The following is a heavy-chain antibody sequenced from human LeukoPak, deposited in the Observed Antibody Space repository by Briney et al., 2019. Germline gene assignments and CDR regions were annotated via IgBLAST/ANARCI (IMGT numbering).Heavy chain of an antibody. CDR3: ARTGYSSGRYLGYYFDY. Sequence: SETLSLTCAVYGGSFSGYYWSWIRQPPGKGLEWIGEINHSGSTNYNPSLKSRVTISVDTSKNQFSLKLSSVTAADTAVYYCARTGYSSGRYLGYYFDYWGQGTLVTVSS. CDR1: GGSFSGYY. D-gene: IGHD6-19*01. CDR2: INHSGST. V-gene: IGHV4-34*01. J-gene: IGHJ4*02.